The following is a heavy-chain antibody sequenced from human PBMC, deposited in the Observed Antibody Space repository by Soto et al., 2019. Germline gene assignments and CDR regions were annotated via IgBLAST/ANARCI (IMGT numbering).Heavy chain of an antibody. CDR2: IIPIFGTA. J-gene: IGHJ5*02. V-gene: IGHV1-69*06. CDR1: GGTFSSYA. Sequence: SVKVSCKASGGTFSSYAISCVRQAPGQGLEWMGGIIPIFGTANYAQKFQGRVTITADKSTSTAYMELSSLRSEDTAVYYCARGYCSSTSCYTPWWFDPWGQGTLVTVSS. CDR3: ARGYCSSTSCYTPWWFDP. D-gene: IGHD2-2*02.